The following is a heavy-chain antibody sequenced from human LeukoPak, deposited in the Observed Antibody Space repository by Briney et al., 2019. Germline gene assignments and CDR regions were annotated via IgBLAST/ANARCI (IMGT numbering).Heavy chain of an antibody. V-gene: IGHV5-51*01. CDR2: IYPGDSDT. J-gene: IGHJ6*03. CDR1: GYSFTSYW. D-gene: IGHD1-26*01. CDR3: ARHVRHDPFFGRYMDV. Sequence: GESLKISCKGSGYSFTSYWIGWVRQMPGKGLEWMGIIYPGDSDTTYSPSFQGQVTISADKSISTAYLQWSSLKASDTAMYYCARHVRHDPFFGRYMDVWGKGTTVTVSS.